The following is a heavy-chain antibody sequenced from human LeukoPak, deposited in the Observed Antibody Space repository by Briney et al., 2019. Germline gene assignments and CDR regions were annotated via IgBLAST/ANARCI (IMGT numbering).Heavy chain of an antibody. D-gene: IGHD5-18*01. CDR3: ARDQRGFSYSKYYFDY. CDR2: IWYDGTNK. J-gene: IGHJ4*02. V-gene: IGHV3-33*01. Sequence: QTGGSLRLSCAASGFSSSSYGMHWVRQAPGKGLEWVAVIWYDGTNKYYADSVKGRFTISRDNSKNTLYLQMNSLRAEDTAVYYCARDQRGFSYSKYYFDYWGQGTLVTVSS. CDR1: GFSSSSYG.